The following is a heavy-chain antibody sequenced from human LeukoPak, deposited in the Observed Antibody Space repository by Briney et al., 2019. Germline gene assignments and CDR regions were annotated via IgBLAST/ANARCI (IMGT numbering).Heavy chain of an antibody. CDR1: GFTFSNYW. CDR3: ARGHHYYDSSAYYY. CDR2: IKSDASET. D-gene: IGHD3-22*01. Sequence: GGSLRLSCAASGFTFSNYWMSWVRQAPGKGLEWVAHIKSDASETYYVDSVKGRFTISRDNAKNSLYLPMNSLRAEDTAVYYCARGHHYYDSSAYYYWGQGTLVTVSS. V-gene: IGHV3-7*02. J-gene: IGHJ4*02.